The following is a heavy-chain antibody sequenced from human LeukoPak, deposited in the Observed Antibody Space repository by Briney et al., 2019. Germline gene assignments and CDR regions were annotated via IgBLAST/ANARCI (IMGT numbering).Heavy chain of an antibody. J-gene: IGHJ6*02. Sequence: NTSETLSLTCAVYGGSFSGYYWSWIRQPPGKGLEWIGEINHSGSTNYNPPLKSRVTISVDTSKNQFSLKLSSVTAADTAVYYCARGRLVFFYGMDVWGQGTTVTVSS. CDR3: ARGRLVFFYGMDV. CDR1: GGSFSGYY. D-gene: IGHD3-3*01. CDR2: INHSGST. V-gene: IGHV4-34*01.